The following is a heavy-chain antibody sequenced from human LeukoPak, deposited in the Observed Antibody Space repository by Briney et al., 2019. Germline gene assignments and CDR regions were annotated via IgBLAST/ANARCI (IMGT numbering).Heavy chain of an antibody. CDR2: ISGSGGST. CDR3: AQVGITLGGVIVKVGGGPHFDY. D-gene: IGHD3-16*02. J-gene: IGHJ4*02. Sequence: PGGSLRLSCAASGFTFSSYAMSWVRQAPGKGMEWVSAISGSGGSTYYADSVKGRFTISRDNSKNTLYLQMNSLRAEDTAVYYCAQVGITLGGVIVKVGGGPHFDYWGQGTMVTVSS. V-gene: IGHV3-23*01. CDR1: GFTFSSYA.